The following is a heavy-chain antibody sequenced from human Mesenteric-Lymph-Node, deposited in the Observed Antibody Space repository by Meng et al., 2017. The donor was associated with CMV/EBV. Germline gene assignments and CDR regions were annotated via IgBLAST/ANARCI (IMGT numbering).Heavy chain of an antibody. CDR1: GFTFSNYE. J-gene: IGHJ6*02. D-gene: IGHD2-2*01. Sequence: GESLKISCAATGFTFSNYELIWVRQAPGMGLECVSYTGRSDTAIDYADSVRGRITISRDNAKNSLYLQMNSLRAEDTAVYYCARDSIVVVPAASQRESYYYYYGMDVWGQGTTVTVSS. CDR2: TGRSDTAI. CDR3: ARDSIVVVPAASQRESYYYYYGMDV. V-gene: IGHV3-48*03.